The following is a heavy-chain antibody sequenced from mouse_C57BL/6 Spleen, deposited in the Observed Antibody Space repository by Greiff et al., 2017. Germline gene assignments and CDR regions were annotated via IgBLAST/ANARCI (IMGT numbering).Heavy chain of an antibody. CDR2: IDPSDSYT. CDR1: GYTFTSYW. J-gene: IGHJ2*01. V-gene: IGHV1-69*01. D-gene: IGHD1-1*02. CDR3: AGGWAYFDY. Sequence: QVQLQQPGAELVMPGASVKLSCKASGYTFTSYWMHWVKQRPGQGLEWIGEIDPSDSYTNYNQKFKGKSTLTVDKSSSTAYMQLSSLTSEDSAVFCCAGGWAYFDYWGQGTTLTVSS.